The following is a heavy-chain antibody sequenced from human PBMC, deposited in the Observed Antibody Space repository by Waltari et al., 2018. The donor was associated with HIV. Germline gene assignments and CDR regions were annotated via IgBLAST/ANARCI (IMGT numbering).Heavy chain of an antibody. D-gene: IGHD6-13*01. Sequence: EVQLVESGGGLVQPGGSLRLSCAASGFTFSSYWMHWVRQGPGKGLVGGDRINSGGGTTGDADCVKGRFTSSRDTAKNTLYLQMNSLRAEDTAVYYCASGYSSSWRSDYYYYGMDVWGQGTTVTVSS. CDR1: GFTFSSYW. CDR2: INSGGGTT. J-gene: IGHJ6*02. CDR3: ASGYSSSWRSDYYYYGMDV. V-gene: IGHV3-74*01.